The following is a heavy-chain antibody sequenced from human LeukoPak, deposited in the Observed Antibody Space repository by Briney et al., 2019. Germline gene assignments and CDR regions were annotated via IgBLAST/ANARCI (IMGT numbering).Heavy chain of an antibody. J-gene: IGHJ4*02. CDR3: ARDLRYYYGSGSYPFGY. V-gene: IGHV3-21*01. CDR2: ISSRSSYI. D-gene: IGHD3-10*01. Sequence: GSLRLSCAASGFTFSSYSMNWVRQAPGKGLEWVSSISSRSSYIYYADSVKGRFTISRDNAKNSLYLQMNSLRAEDTAVYYCARDLRYYYGSGSYPFGYWGQGTLVTVSS. CDR1: GFTFSSYS.